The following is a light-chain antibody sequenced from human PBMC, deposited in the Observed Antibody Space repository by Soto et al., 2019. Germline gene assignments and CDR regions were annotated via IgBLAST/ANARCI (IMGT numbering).Light chain of an antibody. CDR3: QQYGSSRLT. V-gene: IGKV3-20*01. CDR1: QSVSSSY. Sequence: EIVLTQSPGTLSLSPGEIATLSCRASQSVSSSYLAWYQQKPGQAPRLLIYGASSRATGIPDRFSGSGSGTDFTLTISRLEPEDFAVYYCQQYGSSRLTFGGGTKV. J-gene: IGKJ4*01. CDR2: GAS.